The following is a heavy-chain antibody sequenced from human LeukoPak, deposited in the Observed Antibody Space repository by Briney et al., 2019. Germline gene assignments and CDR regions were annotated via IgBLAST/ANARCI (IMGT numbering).Heavy chain of an antibody. D-gene: IGHD4-17*01. J-gene: IGHJ4*02. V-gene: IGHV4-4*07. CDR2: IYSSGST. Sequence: SETLSLTCTVSGGTISSYYWNWIRPPAGKGLEWIGRIYSSGSTNYNPSLTSRVTMSVDTSKNQFSLKLSSVTAAGTAVYYCARSYGVQTPDYWGQGTLVTVSS. CDR1: GGTISSYY. CDR3: ARSYGVQTPDY.